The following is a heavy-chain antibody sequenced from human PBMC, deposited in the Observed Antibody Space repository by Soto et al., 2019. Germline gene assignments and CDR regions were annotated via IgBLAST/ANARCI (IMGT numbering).Heavy chain of an antibody. CDR3: ARMATFGSLNWFDP. V-gene: IGHV1-8*01. D-gene: IGHD3-16*01. J-gene: IGHJ5*02. CDR2: MNPGSGDT. Sequence: ASVKVSCKASGYSFTNNDVSWVRQATGQGLEWMGWMNPGSGDTGYAQKFQGRVTMTRDISIATAYMELSSLRSDDTAIYYCARMATFGSLNWFDPWGQGALVTVSS. CDR1: GYSFTNND.